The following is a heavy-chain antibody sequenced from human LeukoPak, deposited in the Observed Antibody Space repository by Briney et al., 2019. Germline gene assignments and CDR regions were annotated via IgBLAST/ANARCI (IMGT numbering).Heavy chain of an antibody. CDR2: IYYSGST. Sequence: NPSETLSLTCTVSGGSISSYYWSWIRQPPGKGLEWIGYIYYSGSTNYNPSLKSRVTISVDTSKNQFSLKLSSVTAADTAVYYCASLLGYCSSTSCYFGAFDIWGQGTMVTVSS. CDR1: GGSISSYY. J-gene: IGHJ3*02. V-gene: IGHV4-59*08. D-gene: IGHD2-2*01. CDR3: ASLLGYCSSTSCYFGAFDI.